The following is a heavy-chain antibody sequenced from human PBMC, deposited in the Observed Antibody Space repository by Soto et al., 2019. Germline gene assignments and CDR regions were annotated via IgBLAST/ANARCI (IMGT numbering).Heavy chain of an antibody. V-gene: IGHV4-59*08. J-gene: IGHJ6*03. CDR3: ARRGAAGGIRHYMYV. CDR1: GGSIISDY. Sequence: SETLSLTCTVSGGSIISDYWSWIRQPPGKGLEWIGYIYDSGSTNYNPSLKSRVTISVDTSKNQFSLKLSSVTAADTAVYHCARRGAAGGIRHYMYVWGKGTTVTVSS. D-gene: IGHD6-13*01. CDR2: IYDSGST.